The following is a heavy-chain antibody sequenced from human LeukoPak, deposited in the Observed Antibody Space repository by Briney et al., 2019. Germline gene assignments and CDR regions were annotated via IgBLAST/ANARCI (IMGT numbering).Heavy chain of an antibody. J-gene: IGHJ6*02. D-gene: IGHD5-24*01. CDR3: ARILGHQGMATTSYYYYYGMDV. V-gene: IGHV5-51*01. CDR2: IYPGDSDT. Sequence: GESLKISCKGSGYSFTSYWIGWVRQMPGKGLEWMGIIYPGDSDTRYSPSFQGQVTISADKSISTAYLLWSSLKASDTAMYYCARILGHQGMATTSYYYYYGMDVWGQGTTVTVSS. CDR1: GYSFTSYW.